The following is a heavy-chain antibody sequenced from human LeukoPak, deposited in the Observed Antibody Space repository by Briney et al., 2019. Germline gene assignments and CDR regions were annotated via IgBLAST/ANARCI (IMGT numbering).Heavy chain of an antibody. D-gene: IGHD7-27*01. CDR3: ARGLGKGQNYYYMDV. CDR1: GFTFSSYA. V-gene: IGHV3-64*01. J-gene: IGHJ6*03. Sequence: GGSLRLSCAASGFTFSSYAMHWVRQAPGKGLEYVSAISSNGGSTYYANSVKGRFTISRDNSKNTLYLQMGSLRAEDMAVYYCARGLGKGQNYYYMDVWGKGTTVTVSS. CDR2: ISSNGGST.